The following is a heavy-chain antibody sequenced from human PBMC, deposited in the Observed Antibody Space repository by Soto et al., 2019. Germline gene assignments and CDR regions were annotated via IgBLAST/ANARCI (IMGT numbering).Heavy chain of an antibody. D-gene: IGHD5-18*01. CDR1: GGTFGSQG. CDR2: FIAMLGTP. J-gene: IGHJ4*02. CDR3: ARGAMANFDY. Sequence: SVKVSCKASGGTFGSQGIAWVRQAPGQGLEWMGGFIAMLGTPTYAKKVQGRATLSADESLTSSYLELRSLRSEDTGVYFCARGAMANFDYWGQGTVVTVSS. V-gene: IGHV1-69*13.